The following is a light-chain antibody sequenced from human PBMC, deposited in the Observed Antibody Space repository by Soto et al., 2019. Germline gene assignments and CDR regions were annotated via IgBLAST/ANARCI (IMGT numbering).Light chain of an antibody. CDR3: QQRYSTPYT. CDR1: QSISSY. CDR2: AAS. V-gene: IGKV1-39*01. Sequence: DIQMTQSPSSLSASVGDRVTITCRASQSISSYLNWYQQKPGKAPKLLIYAASSLQSGVPSRFSGSGSGTDFTLTIRSLQPDDFANYYCQQRYSTPYTVGQGTKLEIK. J-gene: IGKJ2*01.